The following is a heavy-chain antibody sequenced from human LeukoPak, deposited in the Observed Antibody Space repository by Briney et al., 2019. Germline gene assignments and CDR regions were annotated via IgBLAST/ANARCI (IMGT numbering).Heavy chain of an antibody. D-gene: IGHD4-17*01. V-gene: IGHV3-23*01. CDR1: GFTFSSYG. CDR3: AKRRHDYGDYYYMDV. J-gene: IGHJ6*03. Sequence: GGTLRLSCAGPGFTFSSYGMSWVRQAPGKGLEWVSAISGSGGSTYYADSVKGRFTISRVNSKNTLYLQMNSLRADDTAVYYCAKRRHDYGDYYYMDVWGKGTTVTVSS. CDR2: ISGSGGST.